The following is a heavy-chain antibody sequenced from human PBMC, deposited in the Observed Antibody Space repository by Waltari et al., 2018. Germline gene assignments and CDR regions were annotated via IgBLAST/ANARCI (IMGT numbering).Heavy chain of an antibody. V-gene: IGHV3-11*04. J-gene: IGHJ4*02. CDR1: GGSFSGYY. Sequence: QVQLQQWGAGLLKPSETLSLTCAVYGGSFSGYYWSWIRQPPGKGLEWVSYISSSGSTIYYADSVKGRFTISRDNAKNSLYLQMNSLRAEDTAVYYCARDPIADIAAAGSFDYWGQGTLVTVSS. CDR3: ARDPIADIAAAGSFDY. CDR2: ISSSGSTI. D-gene: IGHD6-13*01.